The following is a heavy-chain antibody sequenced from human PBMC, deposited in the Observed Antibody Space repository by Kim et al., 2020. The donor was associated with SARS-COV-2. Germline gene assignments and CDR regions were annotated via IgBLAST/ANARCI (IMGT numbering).Heavy chain of an antibody. Sequence: YAQKFQGWVTMTRDTSISTAYMELSRLRSDDTAVYYCARDQEYRRGFDYWGQGTLVTVSS. V-gene: IGHV1-2*04. D-gene: IGHD5-12*01. CDR3: ARDQEYRRGFDY. J-gene: IGHJ4*02.